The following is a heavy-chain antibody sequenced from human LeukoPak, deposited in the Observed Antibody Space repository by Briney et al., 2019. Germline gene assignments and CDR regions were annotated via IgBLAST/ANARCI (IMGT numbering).Heavy chain of an antibody. V-gene: IGHV1-24*01. CDR3: ATVRGYSGYDYYFDY. D-gene: IGHD5-12*01. CDR1: GYTLTELS. CDR2: FDPEDGET. Sequence: ASVKVSCKVSGYTLTELSMHWVRQVPGKGLEWMGGFDPEDGETIYAQKFQGRVTMTEDTSTDTAYMELSSLRSEDTAVYYCATVRGYSGYDYYFDYWGQGTLVTVSS. J-gene: IGHJ4*02.